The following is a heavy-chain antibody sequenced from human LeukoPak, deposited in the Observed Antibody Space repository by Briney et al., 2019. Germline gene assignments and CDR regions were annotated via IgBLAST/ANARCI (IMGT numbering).Heavy chain of an antibody. D-gene: IGHD3-22*01. CDR1: GYTFTSYG. CDR3: ARRLRIDSSGYYYPTLGDY. V-gene: IGHV1-18*01. Sequence: GASVKVSCKASGYTFTSYGISWVRQAPGQGLEWMGWISAYNGNTNYAQKLQGRVTMTTDTSTSTAHMELRSLRSDDTAVYYCARRLRIDSSGYYYPTLGDYWGQGTLVTVSS. J-gene: IGHJ4*02. CDR2: ISAYNGNT.